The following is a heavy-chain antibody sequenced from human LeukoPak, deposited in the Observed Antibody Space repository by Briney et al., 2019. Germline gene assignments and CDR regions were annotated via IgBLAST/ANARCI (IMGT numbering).Heavy chain of an antibody. CDR3: ANGGTITGYYYGMDV. CDR2: ISYDGSNK. CDR1: GFTFSSYG. V-gene: IGHV3-30*18. J-gene: IGHJ6*02. D-gene: IGHD3-16*01. Sequence: GRSLRLSCAASGFTFSSYGMHWVRQAPGKGLEWVAVISYDGSNKYYADSVKGRFTISRDNSKNTLYLQMNSLRAEDTAVYYCANGGTITGYYYGMDVWGQGTTVTVSS.